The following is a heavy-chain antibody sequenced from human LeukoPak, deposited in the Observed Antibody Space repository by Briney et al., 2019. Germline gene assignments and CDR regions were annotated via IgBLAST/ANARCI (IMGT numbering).Heavy chain of an antibody. CDR3: ARRDILTGACDD. J-gene: IGHJ4*02. Sequence: SETLSLTCTVSGGSISSYYWSWIRQPPGKGLEWIGYIYYSGSTNYNPSLKSRVTISVDTSKNQFSLKLSSVTAADTAVYYCARRDILTGACDDWGQGTLVTVSS. CDR1: GGSISSYY. V-gene: IGHV4-59*01. CDR2: IYYSGST. D-gene: IGHD3-9*01.